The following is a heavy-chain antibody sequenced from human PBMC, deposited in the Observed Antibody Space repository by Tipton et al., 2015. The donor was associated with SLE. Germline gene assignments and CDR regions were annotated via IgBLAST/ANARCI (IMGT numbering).Heavy chain of an antibody. D-gene: IGHD3-3*01. V-gene: IGHV4-34*01. Sequence: LRLSCAVYDESFSGHFWSWIRQPPGKGLEWIGQINYSATTIYNPSHKSRVSMSIDIVKKQFSLKLNSVTAADTAVYYCARDLFVEFYRSWSDYAYYFDYWGQGVLVTVSS. CDR2: INYSATT. CDR1: DESFSGHF. J-gene: IGHJ4*02. CDR3: ARDLFVEFYRSWSDYAYYFDY.